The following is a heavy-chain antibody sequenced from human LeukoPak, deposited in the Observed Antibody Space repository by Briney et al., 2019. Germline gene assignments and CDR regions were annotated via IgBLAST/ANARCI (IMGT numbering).Heavy chain of an antibody. CDR3: AKDGAAATTADY. CDR1: GFTFSSYG. Sequence: GGSLRLSCAASGFTFSSYGMHWVRQAPGKGLEWVAVISYDGSNKYYADSVKGRFTISRDNSKNTLYLQMNSLRADDTAVYYCAKDGAAATTADYWGQGTLVTVSS. J-gene: IGHJ4*02. CDR2: ISYDGSNK. D-gene: IGHD6-13*01. V-gene: IGHV3-30*18.